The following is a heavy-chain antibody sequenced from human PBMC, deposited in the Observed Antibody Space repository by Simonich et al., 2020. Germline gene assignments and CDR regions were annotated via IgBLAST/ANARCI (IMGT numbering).Heavy chain of an antibody. D-gene: IGHD6-6*01. J-gene: IGHJ6*03. CDR2: INPNSGGP. Sequence: QVQLVQSGAEVKKPGASVKVSCKASGYTFTGYYMHWVRQAPGQGIEWMVWINPNSGGPNDAQKFQGRVTMTRDTSISTAYMELSRLRSDDTAVYYCARDRAARYYYYYYMDVWGKGTTVTVSS. CDR1: GYTFTGYY. CDR3: ARDRAARYYYYYYMDV. V-gene: IGHV1-2*02.